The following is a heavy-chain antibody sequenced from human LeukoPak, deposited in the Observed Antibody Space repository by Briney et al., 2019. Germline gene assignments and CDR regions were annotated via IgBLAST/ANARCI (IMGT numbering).Heavy chain of an antibody. Sequence: ASVTVSCTASGYTFTGYYMHWVRQAPGQGLEWMGWINPNSGGTNYAQKFQGRVTMTRDTSISTAYMELSRLRPDDTAVYYCARDLGYPVPASLPDYWGQGTLVTVSS. J-gene: IGHJ4*02. CDR1: GYTFTGYY. D-gene: IGHD2-2*01. CDR3: ARDLGYPVPASLPDY. CDR2: INPNSGGT. V-gene: IGHV1-2*02.